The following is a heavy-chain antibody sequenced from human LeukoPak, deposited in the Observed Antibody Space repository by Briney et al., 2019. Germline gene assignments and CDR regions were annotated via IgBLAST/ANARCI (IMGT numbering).Heavy chain of an antibody. Sequence: PSETLSLTCTVSGGSISSYYWSWIRQPPGKGLEWIGYIYYSGSTNYNPSLKSRVTISVDTSKNQFSLKLSSVTAADTAVYYCARYGSYYDSSGYTQDAFDIWGQGTMVTVSS. J-gene: IGHJ3*02. CDR3: ARYGSYYDSSGYTQDAFDI. CDR1: GGSISSYY. CDR2: IYYSGST. V-gene: IGHV4-59*01. D-gene: IGHD3-22*01.